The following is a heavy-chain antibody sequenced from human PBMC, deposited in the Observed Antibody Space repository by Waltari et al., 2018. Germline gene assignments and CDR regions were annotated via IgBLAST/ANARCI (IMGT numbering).Heavy chain of an antibody. CDR1: GYTFTSYY. CDR3: ARDPGWYNWNDRHYYFDY. J-gene: IGHJ4*02. Sequence: QVQLVQSGAEVKKPGASVKVSCKASGYTFTSYYMHGVRQAPGQGLGWMGIITPRGGRTSYAQKFQGRVTMTRDTSTSTVYMELSSLRSEDTAVYYCARDPGWYNWNDRHYYFDYWGQGTLVTVSS. D-gene: IGHD1-20*01. CDR2: ITPRGGRT. V-gene: IGHV1-46*01.